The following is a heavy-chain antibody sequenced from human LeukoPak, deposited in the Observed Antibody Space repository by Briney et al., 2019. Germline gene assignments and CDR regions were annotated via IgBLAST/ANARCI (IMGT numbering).Heavy chain of an antibody. CDR2: IHNSGST. Sequence: SETLSLTCTVPGGSISTYYWSWIRQTPGKGLEWIGYIHNSGSTKYNPSLKSPVSISVDTSKNQFSLKVNSVTAADTAVYYCARGGGWGNWNDAVDYWGQGTLVTVSS. CDR1: GGSISTYY. V-gene: IGHV4-59*01. CDR3: ARGGGWGNWNDAVDY. J-gene: IGHJ4*02. D-gene: IGHD1-1*01.